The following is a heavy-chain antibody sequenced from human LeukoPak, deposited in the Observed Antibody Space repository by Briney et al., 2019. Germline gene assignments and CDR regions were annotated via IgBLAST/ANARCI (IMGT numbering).Heavy chain of an antibody. J-gene: IGHJ4*02. CDR3: ARGRYSSSSGADY. CDR1: GFTFSSYW. D-gene: IGHD6-6*01. CDR2: INTDGSST. V-gene: IGHV3-74*01. Sequence: GGSLRLSCAASGFTFSSYWMHWVCQAPGKGLVWVSRINTDGSSTSYADFVKGRFTISRDNAKNTLYLQMNSLRAEDTAVYYCARGRYSSSSGADYWGQGTLVTASS.